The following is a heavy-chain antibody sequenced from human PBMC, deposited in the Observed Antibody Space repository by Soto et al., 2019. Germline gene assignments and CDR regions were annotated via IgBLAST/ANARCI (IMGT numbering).Heavy chain of an antibody. CDR3: ARNDEGGSRL. V-gene: IGHV3-21*01. J-gene: IGHJ4*02. CDR2: ISSGSNYI. D-gene: IGHD2-2*01. Sequence: EVQLVESGGGLVKPGGSLRLSCVASGFTFSNYKTNWVRQAPGKGLEWVSSISSGSNYIVYADSMKGRFTISRDNAKNSLYLEMSSLRVEDTAVYFWARNDEGGSRLWGQGTLVTVSS. CDR1: GFTFSNYK.